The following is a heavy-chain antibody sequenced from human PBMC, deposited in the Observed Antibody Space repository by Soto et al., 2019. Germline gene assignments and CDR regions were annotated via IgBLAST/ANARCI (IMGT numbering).Heavy chain of an antibody. CDR2: INPNSGGT. J-gene: IGHJ4*02. CDR3: ARASSGWRHDY. V-gene: IGHV1-2*04. Sequence: ASVKVSCKASGYTFTNYAMQWVRQAPGQRLEWMGWINPNSGGTNYAQKFQGWVTMTRDTSISTAYMELSRLRSDDTAVYYCARASSGWRHDYWGQGTLVTVSS. CDR1: GYTFTNYA. D-gene: IGHD6-19*01.